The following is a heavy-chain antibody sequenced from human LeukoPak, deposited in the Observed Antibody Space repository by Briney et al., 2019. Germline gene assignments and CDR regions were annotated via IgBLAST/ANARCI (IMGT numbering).Heavy chain of an antibody. CDR3: ARGTANFWSGYSSHFDY. CDR1: GYTFTSYY. J-gene: IGHJ4*02. V-gene: IGHV1-46*01. CDR2: INPSGGST. Sequence: ASVTVSCKASGYTFTSYYMHWVRQAPGQGLEWMGIINPSGGSTSYAQKFQGRVTMTRDTSTSTVYMEVSSLRSEDTAVYYCARGTANFWSGYSSHFDYCGQGTLVTVSS. D-gene: IGHD3-3*01.